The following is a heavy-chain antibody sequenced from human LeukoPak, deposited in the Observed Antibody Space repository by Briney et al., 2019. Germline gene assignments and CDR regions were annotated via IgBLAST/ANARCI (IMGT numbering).Heavy chain of an antibody. CDR3: ARHGDSSSWYPMWFDP. V-gene: IGHV4-59*08. J-gene: IGHJ5*02. Sequence: SETLSLTCTVSGGSISSYYWSWIRQSPGKGLEWIGYFYHRGSTNYNPSLKSRATISVDTSKNQFSLKMSSVTAADTAVYYCARHGDSSSWYPMWFDPWGQGTLVTVSS. CDR1: GGSISSYY. D-gene: IGHD6-13*01. CDR2: FYHRGST.